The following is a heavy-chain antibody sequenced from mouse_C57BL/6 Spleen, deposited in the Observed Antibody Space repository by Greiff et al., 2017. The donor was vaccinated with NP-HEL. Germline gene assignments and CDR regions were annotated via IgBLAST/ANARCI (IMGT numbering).Heavy chain of an antibody. CDR2: IYPGSGNT. D-gene: IGHD1-1*01. V-gene: IGHV1-76*01. CDR1: GYTFTDYY. CDR3: ARGGTTVVDWYFDV. J-gene: IGHJ1*03. Sequence: VQLQQSGAELVRPGASVKLSCKASGYTFTDYYINWVKQRPGQGLEWIARIYPGSGNTYYNEKFKGKATLTAEKSSSTAYMQLSSLTSEDSAVYFCARGGTTVVDWYFDVWGTGTTVTVSS.